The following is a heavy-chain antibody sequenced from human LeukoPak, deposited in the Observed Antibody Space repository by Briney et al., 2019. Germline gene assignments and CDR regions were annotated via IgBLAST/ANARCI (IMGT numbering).Heavy chain of an antibody. V-gene: IGHV3-30*18. CDR2: ISYDGSNK. CDR1: GFTFSSYG. Sequence: GGSLRLSCADSGFTFSSYGMHWVRQAPGKGLEWVAVISYDGSNKYYADSVKGRFTISRDNSKNTLYLQMNSLRAEDTAVYYCAKDEAYSYGKTFDYWGQGTLVTVSS. CDR3: AKDEAYSYGKTFDY. D-gene: IGHD5-18*01. J-gene: IGHJ4*02.